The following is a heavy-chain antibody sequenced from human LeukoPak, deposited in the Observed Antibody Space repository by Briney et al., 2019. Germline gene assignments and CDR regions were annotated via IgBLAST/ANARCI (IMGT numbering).Heavy chain of an antibody. J-gene: IGHJ4*02. Sequence: PSETLSLTCTVSGYSISSGYYWGWIRQPPGKGLEWIGSIYHSGSTYYNPSLKSRVTISVDTSKNQFSLKLSSVTAADTAVYYCARGQWELDYWGQGTLVTVSS. CDR2: IYHSGST. CDR3: ARGQWELDY. D-gene: IGHD1-26*01. V-gene: IGHV4-38-2*02. CDR1: GYSISSGYY.